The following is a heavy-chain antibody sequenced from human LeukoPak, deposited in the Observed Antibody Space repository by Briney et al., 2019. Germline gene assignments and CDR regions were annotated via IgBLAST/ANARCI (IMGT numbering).Heavy chain of an antibody. V-gene: IGHV5-51*01. CDR3: ARRGAVAGAGDAFDI. D-gene: IGHD6-19*01. CDR2: XYPGDSDT. J-gene: IGHJ3*02. CDR1: GYSFTSSW. Sequence: GESLKISCKGSGYSFTSSWIGWVRQMPGKXLXXXXXXYPGDSDTRYXXXXXXXXTISADKSISTAYLQWSSLKASDTAMYYCARRGAVAGAGDAFDIWGQGTMVTVSS.